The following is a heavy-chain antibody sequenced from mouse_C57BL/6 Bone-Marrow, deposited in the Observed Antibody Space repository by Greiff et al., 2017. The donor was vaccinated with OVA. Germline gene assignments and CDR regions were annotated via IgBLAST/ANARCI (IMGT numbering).Heavy chain of an antibody. Sequence: VKLQESGAELVRPGASVKLSCKASGYTFTDYYINWVKQRPGQGLEWIARIYPGSGNTYYNEKFKGKATLTAEKSSSTAYMQLSSLTSEDSAVYFCASRDSSGYYFDYWGQGTTLTVSS. V-gene: IGHV1-76*01. CDR2: IYPGSGNT. J-gene: IGHJ2*01. CDR3: ASRDSSGYYFDY. D-gene: IGHD3-2*02. CDR1: GYTFTDYY.